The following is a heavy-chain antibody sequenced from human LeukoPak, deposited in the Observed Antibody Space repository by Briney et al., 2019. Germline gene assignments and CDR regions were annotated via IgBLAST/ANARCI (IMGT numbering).Heavy chain of an antibody. V-gene: IGHV3-23*01. CDR3: AKFGGYCSSTSCYVRNYYYYGMDV. J-gene: IGHJ6*02. D-gene: IGHD2-2*01. CDR2: ISGSGGST. Sequence: PGASLRLSCAASGFTFSSYAMSWVRQAPGKGLEWVSAISGSGGSTYYADSVKGRFTISRDNSENTLYLQMNSLRVEDTAVYYCAKFGGYCSSTSCYVRNYYYYGMDVWGQGTTVTVSS. CDR1: GFTFSSYA.